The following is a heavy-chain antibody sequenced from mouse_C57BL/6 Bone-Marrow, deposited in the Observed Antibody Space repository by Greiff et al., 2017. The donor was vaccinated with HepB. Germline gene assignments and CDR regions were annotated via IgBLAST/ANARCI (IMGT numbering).Heavy chain of an antibody. J-gene: IGHJ1*03. D-gene: IGHD1-1*01. V-gene: IGHV1-82*01. CDR3: ARRNYLRYFDV. Sequence: VQLQQSGPELVKPGASVKISCKASGYAFSSSWMNWVKQRPGKGLEWIGRIYPGDGDTNYNGKCKGKATLTADNSSSTAYMQLSSLTSEDSAVYFCARRNYLRYFDVWGTGTTVTVSS. CDR2: IYPGDGDT. CDR1: GYAFSSSW.